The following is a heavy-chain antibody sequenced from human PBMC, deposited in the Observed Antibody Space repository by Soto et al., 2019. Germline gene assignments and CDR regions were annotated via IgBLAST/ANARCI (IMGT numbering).Heavy chain of an antibody. Sequence: SETLSLTCTVSGGSISSGDYYWSWIRQPPGKGLEWIGYIYYSGSTYYNPSLKSRVTISVDTSKNQFSLKLSSVTAADTAVYYCAREVGFNDSSGYYNYYFDYWGQGTLVTVSS. J-gene: IGHJ4*02. CDR1: GGSISSGDYY. CDR3: AREVGFNDSSGYYNYYFDY. D-gene: IGHD3-22*01. V-gene: IGHV4-30-4*01. CDR2: IYYSGST.